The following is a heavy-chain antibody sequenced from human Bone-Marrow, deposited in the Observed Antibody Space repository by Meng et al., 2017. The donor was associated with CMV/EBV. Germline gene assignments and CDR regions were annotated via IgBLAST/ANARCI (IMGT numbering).Heavy chain of an antibody. CDR3: ARLKLSAYYYYGMDV. V-gene: IGHV4-34*01. CDR2: INRSGNT. D-gene: IGHD1-7*01. CDR1: SGSFSGYY. J-gene: IGHJ6*02. Sequence: SCAIYSGSFSGYYWSWIRQPPGKGLEWIGEINRSGNTNYNPSLKSRVTMSVDTSKNQFSLKLSSVTAADTAVYYCARLKLSAYYYYGMDVWGQGTTVTVSS.